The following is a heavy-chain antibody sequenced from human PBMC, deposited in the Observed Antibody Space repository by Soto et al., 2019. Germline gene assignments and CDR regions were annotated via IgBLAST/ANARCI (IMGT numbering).Heavy chain of an antibody. CDR3: AKDRLKLAPHYFDY. V-gene: IGHV3-23*01. CDR1: GFSFSAYY. Sequence: PGGSLRLSCAASGFSFSAYYMSWIRQAPGKGLEWVSAISGGGVTIYYADSVKGRFTISRDNSKNTLYLQMNSLRAEDTAVYYCAKDRLKLAPHYFDYWGQGTLVTVSS. CDR2: ISGGGVTI. J-gene: IGHJ4*02. D-gene: IGHD6-13*01.